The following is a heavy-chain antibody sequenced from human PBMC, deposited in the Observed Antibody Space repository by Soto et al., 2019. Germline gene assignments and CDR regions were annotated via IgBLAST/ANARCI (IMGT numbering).Heavy chain of an antibody. V-gene: IGHV2-5*02. CDR1: GFSLSTYHMG. D-gene: IGHD2-21*02. CDR3: AHAGGYDLVTFDR. Sequence: QITLKESGPTLVRPAQTLTLTCDFSGFSLSTYHMGVAWIRQPPGKALDWLALIYWDDDKLYSPSLKQRIDFSNASYSNQVFLTITITDRGHSDTDSCAHAGGYDLVTFDRGGPGALVGVSS. CDR2: IYWDDDK. J-gene: IGHJ5*02.